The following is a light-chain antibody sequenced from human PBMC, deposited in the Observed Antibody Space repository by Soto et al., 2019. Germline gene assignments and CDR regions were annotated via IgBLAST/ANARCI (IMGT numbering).Light chain of an antibody. Sequence: DIQMTQSPSSLSASVGNRVTITCRASQSISTYLNWYQKKPGKDPNLLIYDASRLQSGVPSRFSGSGGGTDFTLSISSVQPEDFATYFCQQSYMDPITFGQGTKVDIK. CDR2: DAS. CDR1: QSISTY. CDR3: QQSYMDPIT. V-gene: IGKV1-39*01. J-gene: IGKJ5*01.